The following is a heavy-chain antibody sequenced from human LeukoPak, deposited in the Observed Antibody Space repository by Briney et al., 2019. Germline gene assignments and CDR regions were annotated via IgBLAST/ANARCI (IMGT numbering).Heavy chain of an antibody. CDR2: IYYSGST. CDR1: GGSISSYY. J-gene: IGHJ6*03. Sequence: PSETLSLTCTVSGGSISSYYWSWIRQPPGKGLEWFGYIYYSGSTNYNPSLKSRVTISVDTSKNQFSLKLSSVTAADTAVYYCARDSSSRTYYYYYYMDVWGKGTTVTVSS. V-gene: IGHV4-59*01. CDR3: ARDSSSRTYYYYYYMDV. D-gene: IGHD6-13*01.